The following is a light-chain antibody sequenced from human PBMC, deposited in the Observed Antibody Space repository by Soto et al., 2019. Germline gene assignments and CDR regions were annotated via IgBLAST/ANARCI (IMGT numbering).Light chain of an antibody. J-gene: IGKJ1*01. Sequence: EIVLTQSPGTLSLSPGXRXTLXXXASQDLISYNLAWYQQKPGQAPRLLIYGASIRSTGIPDRFSGSGSGPDFTLTISRLEPEDFAVYYCQQYHRLPQTFGQGTKVEIK. V-gene: IGKV3-20*01. CDR2: GAS. CDR3: QQYHRLPQT. CDR1: QDLISYN.